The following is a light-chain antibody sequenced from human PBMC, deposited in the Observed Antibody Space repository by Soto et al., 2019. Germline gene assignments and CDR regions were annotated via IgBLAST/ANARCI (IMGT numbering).Light chain of an antibody. J-gene: IGKJ2*01. V-gene: IGKV1-8*01. CDR1: QGISSF. CDR2: AAA. CDR3: QQYLSYPYT. Sequence: AIRMTQSPSSISASTGDRVTITCRASQGISSFLAWYQQKPGKAPKLLIYAAATVQRGAPSRFSASGSGTDFTLTISRLQSEDFATYFCQQYLSYPYTFGQGTKLEI.